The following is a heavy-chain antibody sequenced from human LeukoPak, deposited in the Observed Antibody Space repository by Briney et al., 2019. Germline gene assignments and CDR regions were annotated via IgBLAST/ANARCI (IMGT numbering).Heavy chain of an antibody. CDR3: ARDWLTMVRGVIYYGMDV. CDR2: ISAYNGNT. Sequence: GASVKVSCKASGYTFTNYGISWVRQAPGQGLEWMGWISAYNGNTNYAQKLQGRVTMTTDTSTSTAYMELRSLRSDDTAGYYCARDWLTMVRGVIYYGMDVWGQGTTVTVSS. D-gene: IGHD3-10*01. V-gene: IGHV1-18*01. J-gene: IGHJ6*02. CDR1: GYTFTNYG.